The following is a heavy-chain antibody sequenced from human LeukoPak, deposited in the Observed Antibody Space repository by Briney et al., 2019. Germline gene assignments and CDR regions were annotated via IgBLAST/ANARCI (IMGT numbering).Heavy chain of an antibody. CDR1: GGSISSYY. CDR2: IYYTGST. Sequence: PSETLSLTCTVSGGSISSYYWNWIRQPPGKGLEWIGYIYYTGSTNYNPSLKSRVTISVDTSKNQFSLKLTSVTAADTAVYYCARGEYSSGYWFDPWGQGTLVTVSS. D-gene: IGHD5-18*01. CDR3: ARGEYSSGYWFDP. J-gene: IGHJ5*02. V-gene: IGHV4-59*01.